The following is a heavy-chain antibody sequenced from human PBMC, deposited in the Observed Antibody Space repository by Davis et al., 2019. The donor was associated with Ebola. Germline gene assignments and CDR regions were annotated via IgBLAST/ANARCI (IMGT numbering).Heavy chain of an antibody. Sequence: GESLKISCKTSGYFFSMHWIGWVRQMPGKGLEWMGIIYPGDSDTRYNPSFQGQVTISADKSISTAYLQWSSLKASDTAMYYCARSGYYTIYYGMDVWGQGTTVTVSS. D-gene: IGHD3-3*01. CDR3: ARSGYYTIYYGMDV. CDR2: IYPGDSDT. CDR1: GYFFSMHW. J-gene: IGHJ6*02. V-gene: IGHV5-51*01.